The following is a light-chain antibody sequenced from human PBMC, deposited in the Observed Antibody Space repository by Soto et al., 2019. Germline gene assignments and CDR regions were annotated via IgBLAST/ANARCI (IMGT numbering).Light chain of an antibody. V-gene: IGKV1-17*02. CDR3: RQHNSYPLT. J-gene: IGKJ4*01. CDR2: AAS. CDR1: QGIRND. Sequence: DIQMTQSPSSLSASVGDRVTITCRASQGIRNDLHWYQQKPGKAPKRLIYAASSLQSGVPSRFSGSGSGTEFTLTLSNLQHEDFATYYCRQHNSYPLTFGGGTKVEIK.